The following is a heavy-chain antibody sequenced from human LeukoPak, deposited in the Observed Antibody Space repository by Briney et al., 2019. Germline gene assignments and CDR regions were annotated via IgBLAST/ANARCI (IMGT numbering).Heavy chain of an antibody. CDR1: GGSFSGYY. CDR3: ARASSPNNWFDP. Sequence: ASETLSLTCAVYGGSFSGYYWSWIRQPPGKGLEWIGEINHSGGTNYNPSLKSRDTISVDTSKNQFSLKLSSVTAADTAVYYCARASSPNNWFDPWGQGTLVTVSS. V-gene: IGHV4-34*01. J-gene: IGHJ5*02. CDR2: INHSGGT.